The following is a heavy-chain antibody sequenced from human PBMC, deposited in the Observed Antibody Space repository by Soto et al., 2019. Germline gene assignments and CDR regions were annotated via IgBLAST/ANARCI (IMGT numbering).Heavy chain of an antibody. J-gene: IGHJ6*02. CDR3: TTPRQYCSGGSCYSPDYYYGMDV. CDR2: IKSKTDGGTT. D-gene: IGHD2-15*01. CDR1: GFTSSNAW. V-gene: IGHV3-15*01. Sequence: PGGSLRLSCAASGFTSSNAWLSWVRQAPGKGLEWVGRIKSKTDGGTTDYAAPVKGRFTISRDDSKNTLYLQMNSLKTEDTAVYYCTTPRQYCSGGSCYSPDYYYGMDVWGQGTTVTVSS.